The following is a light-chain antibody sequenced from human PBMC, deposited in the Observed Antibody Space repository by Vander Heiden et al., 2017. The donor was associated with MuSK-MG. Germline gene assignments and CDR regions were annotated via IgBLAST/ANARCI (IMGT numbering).Light chain of an antibody. CDR1: QTVSND. CDR2: GVS. CDR3: QQYNKWPLT. V-gene: IGKV3-15*01. Sequence: IVMTQSPATLSVSPGERATLSCRTSQTVSNDLAWYQQKRDQAPRLLIYGVSTRANGIPDRFSGGGSGTEFTLTISSLQSEDFAIYYCQQYNKWPLTFGQGTRVEI. J-gene: IGKJ5*01.